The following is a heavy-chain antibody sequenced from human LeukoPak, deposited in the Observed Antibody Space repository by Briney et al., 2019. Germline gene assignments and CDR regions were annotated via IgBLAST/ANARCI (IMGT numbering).Heavy chain of an antibody. D-gene: IGHD3-9*01. CDR1: GYTFTDYY. Sequence: GASVKVSCKASGYTFTDYYLHWVRQAPGQGLEWMGWINPKSGGTNYAQKFQDRVTMTRDTSISTAYMELSRLRSDDTAVYYCARDLRYFDLDYYMDVWGKGTTVTISS. V-gene: IGHV1-2*02. J-gene: IGHJ6*03. CDR3: ARDLRYFDLDYYMDV. CDR2: INPKSGGT.